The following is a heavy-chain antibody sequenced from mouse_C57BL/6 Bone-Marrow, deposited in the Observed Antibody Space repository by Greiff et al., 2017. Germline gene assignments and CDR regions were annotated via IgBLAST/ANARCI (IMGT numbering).Heavy chain of an antibody. CDR3: ARSDYYGSSYYAMDY. Sequence: QVQLKQPGAELVKPGASVKLSCKASGYTFTSYWMHWVKQRPGRGLEWIGRIDPNSGGNKYNEKFKSKATLTVDKPSSTAYMQLSSLTSEDSAVYYCARSDYYGSSYYAMDYWGQGTSVTVSS. D-gene: IGHD1-1*01. CDR1: GYTFTSYW. V-gene: IGHV1-72*01. J-gene: IGHJ4*01. CDR2: IDPNSGGN.